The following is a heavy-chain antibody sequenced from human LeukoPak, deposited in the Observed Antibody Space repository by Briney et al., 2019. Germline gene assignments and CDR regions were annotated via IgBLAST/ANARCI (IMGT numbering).Heavy chain of an antibody. D-gene: IGHD2-21*01. Sequence: ASVKVSCKVSGFTLADLSMHWVRQAPGKGLEWVGGFDRKNGDTIYAQRFRGRVTLTEDTSTGTAYMELSSLSADDTAVYYCATGVYCATTTCPGYQHYYYFMDVWGKGTTVNVSS. V-gene: IGHV1-24*01. CDR2: FDRKNGDT. CDR3: ATGVYCATTTCPGYQHYYYFMDV. CDR1: GFTLADLS. J-gene: IGHJ6*03.